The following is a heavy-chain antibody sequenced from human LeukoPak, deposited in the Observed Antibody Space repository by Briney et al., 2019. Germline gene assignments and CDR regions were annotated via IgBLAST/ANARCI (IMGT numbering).Heavy chain of an antibody. CDR2: IGSGGNFI. CDR1: GFTFNGYA. CDR3: ARERYSTIQNDGLDM. D-gene: IGHD6-13*01. V-gene: IGHV3-21*01. J-gene: IGHJ3*02. Sequence: GGSLRLSCAASGFTFNGYAMSWVRQAPGRGLEWVSSIGSGGNFIYYADSVKGRFTISRDNAKNSLFLQMNSLRAEDTAVYYCARERYSTIQNDGLDMWGQGTMVTVSS.